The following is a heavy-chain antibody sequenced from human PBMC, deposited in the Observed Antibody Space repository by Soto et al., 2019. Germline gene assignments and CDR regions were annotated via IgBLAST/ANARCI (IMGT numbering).Heavy chain of an antibody. CDR3: AREVLWSRYFDY. CDR2: MSYDGTTK. D-gene: IGHD3-10*01. J-gene: IGHJ4*02. V-gene: IGHV3-30-3*01. CDR1: GFIFSNYV. Sequence: QVQLVESGGGVVQPGRSLRLSCAASGFIFSNYVMYWVRQAPGKGLEWVAFMSYDGTTKSYADSVKGRFTISRDNSQNTLYLQMNSLRPEDTGVYYCAREVLWSRYFDYWGQGPLFTVSS.